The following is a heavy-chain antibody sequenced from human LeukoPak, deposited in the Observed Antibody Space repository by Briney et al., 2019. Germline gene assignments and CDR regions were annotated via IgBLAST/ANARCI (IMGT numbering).Heavy chain of an antibody. CDR3: ARSGYSYGNVAPGSYGMDV. Sequence: SETLSLTCTVSGGSISSGDYYWSWIRQPPGKGLEWIGYIYYSGSTYYNPSLKRRVTISVDTSKNQYSLKLSSVTAADTAVYYCARSGYSYGNVAPGSYGMDVWGQGTTVTVSS. D-gene: IGHD5-18*01. CDR1: GGSISSGDYY. V-gene: IGHV4-30-4*01. J-gene: IGHJ6*02. CDR2: IYYSGST.